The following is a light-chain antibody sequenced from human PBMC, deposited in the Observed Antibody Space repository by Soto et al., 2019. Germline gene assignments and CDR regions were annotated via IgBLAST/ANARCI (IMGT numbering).Light chain of an antibody. CDR1: ASDIGAHNF. V-gene: IGLV2-14*03. J-gene: IGLJ1*01. CDR3: KSYRDSNYV. Sequence: QSALTQPASVSGSPGQSITMSCTGTASDIGAHNFVSWYQQHPGKAPRLLIYDVNKRPSGVSIRFSGSKSGSTAFLTISGVQAEDEADYYCKSYRDSNYVFGTGTQLTVL. CDR2: DVN.